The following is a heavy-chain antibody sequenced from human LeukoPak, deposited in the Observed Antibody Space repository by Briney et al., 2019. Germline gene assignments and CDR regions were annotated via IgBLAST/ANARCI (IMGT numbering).Heavy chain of an antibody. CDR2: IGPNNGVT. V-gene: IGHV1-2*02. J-gene: IGHJ4*02. CDR3: ARDIRPRVESFDY. Sequence: ASVKVSCKASGYTFTDYFLHWVRQAPGQGLEWMGWIGPNNGVTNYAQKFRGRVTMTRDTSINTAYMDLSSLRSDDTAVYYCARDIRPRVESFDYWGQGTLVTVSS. D-gene: IGHD3-3*01. CDR1: GYTFTDYF.